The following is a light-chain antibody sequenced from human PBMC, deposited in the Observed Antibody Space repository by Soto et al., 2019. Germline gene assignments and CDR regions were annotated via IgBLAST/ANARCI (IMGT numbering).Light chain of an antibody. J-gene: IGLJ3*02. CDR3: GTWDKSLSAGV. CDR2: DVT. V-gene: IGLV2-11*01. Sequence: QSVLTQPRSVSGSPGQSVTISCTGTSSDVGGYNYVSWYQQHPGKAPKLMIYDVTKRPSGVPDRFSGSKSGNTASLTISGLQAEDEADYYCGTWDKSLSAGVFGGGTKLTVL. CDR1: SSDVGGYNY.